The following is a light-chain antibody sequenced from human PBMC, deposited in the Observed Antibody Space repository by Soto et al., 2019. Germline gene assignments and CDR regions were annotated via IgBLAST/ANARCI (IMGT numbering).Light chain of an antibody. CDR1: QGIISY. CDR2: AAS. J-gene: IGKJ1*01. Sequence: AIRMTQSPSSLSSSTGDIFTITCRASQGIISYLAWYQQKPGKAPKLLIYAASTLQSGVPSRFSGSGSGTDFTLTISSLQPDDFATYYCQQYNTYLTFGQGTKVDI. V-gene: IGKV1-8*01. CDR3: QQYNTYLT.